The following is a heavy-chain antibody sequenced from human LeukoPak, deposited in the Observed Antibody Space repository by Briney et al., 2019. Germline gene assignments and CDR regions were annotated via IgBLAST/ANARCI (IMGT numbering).Heavy chain of an antibody. CDR3: ARHSPTYYYDSSGYYPDY. CDR1: GGSISSSSYY. Sequence: SSETLPLTCTVSGGSISSSSYYWGWIRQPSGKGLEWIGSIYYSGSTYYNPSLKSRVTISVDTSKNQFSLKLSSVTAADTAVYYSARHSPTYYYDSSGYYPDYWGQGTLVTVSS. CDR2: IYYSGST. D-gene: IGHD3-22*01. J-gene: IGHJ4*02. V-gene: IGHV4-39*01.